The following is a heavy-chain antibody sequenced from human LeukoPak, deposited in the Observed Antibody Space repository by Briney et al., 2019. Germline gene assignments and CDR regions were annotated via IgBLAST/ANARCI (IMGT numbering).Heavy chain of an antibody. D-gene: IGHD3-22*01. CDR2: FDPEDGET. J-gene: IGHJ4*02. Sequence: ASVKVSCKVSGYTLTELSMHWVRQAPGKGLEWMGGFDPEDGETIYAQKFQGRVTMTEDTSTDTAYMELSSLRSEDTAVYYCATSKRYYYDSSGYFWGQGTLVTVSS. CDR3: ATSKRYYYDSSGYF. V-gene: IGHV1-24*01. CDR1: GYTLTELS.